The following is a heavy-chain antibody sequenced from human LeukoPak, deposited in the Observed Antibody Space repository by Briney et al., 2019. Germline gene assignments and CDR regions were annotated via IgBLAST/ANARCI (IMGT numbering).Heavy chain of an antibody. CDR2: MNQDGSAK. CDR3: ATYTHWVAGDV. CDR1: GFTFSDSW. V-gene: IGHV3-7*01. Sequence: PGGSLRLSCAASGFTFSDSWMSWVRHAPGKGLEWVANMNQDGSAKGYVDSVKGRFTISRDNARNSLYLQMSSLRPEDTAVYYCATYTHWVAGDVWGQGTTVTVSS. D-gene: IGHD3-16*01. J-gene: IGHJ6*02.